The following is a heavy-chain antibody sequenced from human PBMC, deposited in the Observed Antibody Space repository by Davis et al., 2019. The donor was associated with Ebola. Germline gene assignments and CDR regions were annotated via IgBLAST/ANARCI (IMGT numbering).Heavy chain of an antibody. CDR1: GGSISSGGYS. CDR3: ARDKGIAVAGTGYNWFDP. CDR2: IYHSGST. Sequence: PSETLSLTCAVSGGSISSGGYSWSWIRQPPGKGLEWIGYIYHSGSTYYNPSLKSRVTISVDTSKNQFSLKLSSVTAADTAVYYCARDKGIAVAGTGYNWFDPWGQGTLVTVSS. D-gene: IGHD6-19*01. V-gene: IGHV4-30-2*01. J-gene: IGHJ5*02.